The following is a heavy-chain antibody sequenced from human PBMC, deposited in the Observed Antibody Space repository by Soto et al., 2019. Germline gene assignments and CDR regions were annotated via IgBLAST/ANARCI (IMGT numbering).Heavy chain of an antibody. CDR3: ARQGRDGYNYDYYYGMDV. CDR2: IYPGDSDT. V-gene: IGHV5-51*01. CDR1: GYSFTSYW. J-gene: IGHJ6*02. Sequence: GESLKISCKGSGYSFTSYWIGWVRQMPGKVLEWMGIIYPGDSDTRYSPSFQGQVTISADKSISTAYLQWSSLKASDTAMYYCARQGRDGYNYDYYYGMDVWGQGXTVTVYS. D-gene: IGHD5-12*01.